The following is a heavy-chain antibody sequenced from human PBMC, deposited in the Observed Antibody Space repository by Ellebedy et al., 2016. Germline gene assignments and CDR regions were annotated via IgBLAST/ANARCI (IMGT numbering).Heavy chain of an antibody. Sequence: ASVKVSXKASGYTFTSYHAHWVRQAPGQGLAWMGIINCGDGATRYAQKFQGRVTMTRDTSTSTAYMELRSLRSDDTAVYYCARTYCSSTSCYLNYYYYMDVWGKGTTVTVSS. V-gene: IGHV1-46*01. CDR1: GYTFTSYH. CDR2: INCGDGAT. D-gene: IGHD2-2*01. J-gene: IGHJ6*03. CDR3: ARTYCSSTSCYLNYYYYMDV.